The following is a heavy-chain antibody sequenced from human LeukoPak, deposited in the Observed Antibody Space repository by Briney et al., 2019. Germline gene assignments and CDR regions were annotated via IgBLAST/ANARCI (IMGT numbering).Heavy chain of an antibody. CDR2: ISWKSDRI. V-gene: IGHV3-9*01. Sequence: GGSLRLSCAASGFTFDDYGMSWVRQTPEKGLEWVSGISWKSDRIVYADSVKGRFTISRDNAKKTLYLQMNNLRPDDTALYYCAKVGLWGQGTLVTVSS. CDR1: GFTFDDYG. J-gene: IGHJ4*02. CDR3: AKVGL.